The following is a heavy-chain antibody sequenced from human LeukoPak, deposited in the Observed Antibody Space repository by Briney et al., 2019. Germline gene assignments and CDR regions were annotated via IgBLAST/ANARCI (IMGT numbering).Heavy chain of an antibody. CDR2: ISWNSGSI. J-gene: IGHJ4*02. CDR3: AKIPYDSSSFDY. D-gene: IGHD3-22*01. CDR1: GFTFDDYA. Sequence: PGGSLRLSCAASGFTFDDYAMHWVRQAPGKGLGWVSGISWNSGSIGYADSVKGRFTISRDNAKNSLYLQMNSLRAEDTALCYCAKIPYDSSSFDYWGQGTLVTVSS. V-gene: IGHV3-9*01.